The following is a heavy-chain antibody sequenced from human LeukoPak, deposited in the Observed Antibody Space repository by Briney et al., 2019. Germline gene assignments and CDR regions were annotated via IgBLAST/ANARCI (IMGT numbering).Heavy chain of an antibody. V-gene: IGHV3-30*18. J-gene: IGHJ4*02. Sequence: GGSLRLSCAASGFSFSSYGMHWVRRAPGKGLEWVAVISYDGSNKYYADSVKGRFTISRDNSKNTLYLQMNSLRAEDTAVYYCAKDPSYNWNYLTYWGQGTLVTVSS. D-gene: IGHD1-20*01. CDR2: ISYDGSNK. CDR3: AKDPSYNWNYLTY. CDR1: GFSFSSYG.